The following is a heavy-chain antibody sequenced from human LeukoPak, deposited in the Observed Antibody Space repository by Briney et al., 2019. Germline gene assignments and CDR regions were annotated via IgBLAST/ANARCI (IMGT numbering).Heavy chain of an antibody. V-gene: IGHV3-7*01. CDR1: GFTFNAYP. CDR3: ASQPAVIDLDY. J-gene: IGHJ4*02. CDR2: IKPDGTKK. Sequence: GGSLRLSCAASGFTFNAYPMNWVRQAPGKGLEWVANIKPDGTKKTYVDSVKGRFTISRDNAKNSLYLQMNSLRVDDTAIYYCASQPAVIDLDYWGQGILVSVSS. D-gene: IGHD2-21*01.